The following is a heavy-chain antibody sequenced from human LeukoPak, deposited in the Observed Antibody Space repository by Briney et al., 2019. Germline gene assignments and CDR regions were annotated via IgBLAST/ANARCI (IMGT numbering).Heavy chain of an antibody. V-gene: IGHV1-3*01. CDR3: ARVYRSWYELVFDY. CDR1: GYTFTSYA. Sequence: ASVKVYCKASGYTFTSYAMHWVRQAPGQRLEWMGWINAGNGNTRYSQKFQGRVTITRDTSASTAYMELSSLRSEDTAVYYCARVYRSWYELVFDYWGQGTLVTVSS. D-gene: IGHD6-13*01. CDR2: INAGNGNT. J-gene: IGHJ4*02.